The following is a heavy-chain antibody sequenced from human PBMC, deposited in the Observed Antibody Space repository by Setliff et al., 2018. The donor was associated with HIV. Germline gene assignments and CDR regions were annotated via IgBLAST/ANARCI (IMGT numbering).Heavy chain of an antibody. Sequence: GESLKISCKGSGYSFTSYWIGWVRQMPGKGLEWMGIIYPGDSDTRYSPSFQGQVTISADKSISTAYMELSSLRSEDTAVYYCATTQYGTASWELETYFYYYMDVWGKGTTVTVSS. D-gene: IGHD2-2*01. CDR1: GYSFTSYW. J-gene: IGHJ6*03. CDR2: IYPGDSDT. V-gene: IGHV5-51*01. CDR3: ATTQYGTASWELETYFYYYMDV.